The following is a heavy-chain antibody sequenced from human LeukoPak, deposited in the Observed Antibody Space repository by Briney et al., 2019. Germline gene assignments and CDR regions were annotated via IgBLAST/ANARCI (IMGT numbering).Heavy chain of an antibody. CDR3: ARRSCSGATCYQLDY. J-gene: IGHJ4*02. CDR2: IYPSDSDT. D-gene: IGHD2-15*01. Sequence: GESLKIPCEGSGYRFTSYSIAWVRQMPGKGLEWMGIIYPSDSDTTYSPSFQGQVTISADKSISTAYLQWSSLEASDTAVYYCARRSCSGATCYQLDYWGQGTLVTVSS. V-gene: IGHV5-51*01. CDR1: GYRFTSYS.